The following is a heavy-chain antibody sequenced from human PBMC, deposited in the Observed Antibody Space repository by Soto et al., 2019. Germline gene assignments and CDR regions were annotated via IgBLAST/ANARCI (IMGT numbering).Heavy chain of an antibody. CDR3: ARGTTWIQLWSFDY. V-gene: IGHV3-7*03. Sequence: GGSLRLSCAASGFTCSSYWMSWVRQAPGKGLEWVANIKQDGSEKYYVDSVKGRFTISRDNAKNSLYLQMNSLRAEDTAVYYCARGTTWIQLWSFDYWGQGTLVTVSS. CDR2: IKQDGSEK. J-gene: IGHJ4*02. CDR1: GFTCSSYW. D-gene: IGHD5-18*01.